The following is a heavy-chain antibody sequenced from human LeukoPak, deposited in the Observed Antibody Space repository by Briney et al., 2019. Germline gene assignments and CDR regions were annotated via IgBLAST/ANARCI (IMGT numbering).Heavy chain of an antibody. D-gene: IGHD3-3*01. V-gene: IGHV3-48*01. CDR2: ISSSSSTI. J-gene: IGHJ6*02. CDR3: ARGYDSSTIGRGKYYYYGMDV. Sequence: PGGSLRLSCAASGFTFSSYSMNWVRQAPGKGLEWVSYISSSSSTIYYADSVKGRFTISRDNAKNSLYLQMNSLRAEDTAVYYCARGYDSSTIGRGKYYYYGMDVWGQGTTVTVSS. CDR1: GFTFSSYS.